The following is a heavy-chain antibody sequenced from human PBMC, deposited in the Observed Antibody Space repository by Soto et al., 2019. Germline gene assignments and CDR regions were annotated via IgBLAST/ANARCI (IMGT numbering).Heavy chain of an antibody. CDR2: IYYSGST. V-gene: IGHV4-31*03. J-gene: IGHJ4*02. CDR1: GGSISSGGYY. Sequence: SETLSLTCTVSGGSISSGGYYWSWIRQHPGKGLEWIGYIYYSGSTYYNPSLKSRVTISVDTSKNQFSLKLSSVTAADTAVYYCARTLRIVDTAMTPGYWGQGTLVTVSS. CDR3: ARTLRIVDTAMTPGY. D-gene: IGHD5-18*01.